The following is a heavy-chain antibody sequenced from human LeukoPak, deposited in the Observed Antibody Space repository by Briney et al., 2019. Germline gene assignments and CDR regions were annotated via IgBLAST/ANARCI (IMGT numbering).Heavy chain of an antibody. CDR3: ARDRGYCSGGSCYSLDYYCYGMDV. Sequence: GGSLRLSCAASGFTFSSYAMHWVRQAPGKGLEWVAVISYDGSNKYYADSVKGRFTISRDNSKNTLYLQMNSLRAEDTAVYYCARDRGYCSGGSCYSLDYYCYGMDVWGQGTTVTVSS. D-gene: IGHD2-15*01. CDR1: GFTFSSYA. CDR2: ISYDGSNK. V-gene: IGHV3-30-3*01. J-gene: IGHJ6*02.